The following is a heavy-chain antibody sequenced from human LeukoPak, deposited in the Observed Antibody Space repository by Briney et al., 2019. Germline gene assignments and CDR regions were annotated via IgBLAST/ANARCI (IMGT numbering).Heavy chain of an antibody. CDR1: GYTFTSYG. CDR2: ISAYNGNT. V-gene: IGHV1-18*01. D-gene: IGHD2-2*01. Sequence: ASVKVSCKASGYTFTSYGISWVRQAPGQGLEWMGWISAYNGNTNYAQKLQGRVTMTTDTSTSTAYMELRSLRSDDTAVYYCARGPRYCSSTSCYATTYYYYGMDVWGQGTTVTVSS. J-gene: IGHJ6*02. CDR3: ARGPRYCSSTSCYATTYYYYGMDV.